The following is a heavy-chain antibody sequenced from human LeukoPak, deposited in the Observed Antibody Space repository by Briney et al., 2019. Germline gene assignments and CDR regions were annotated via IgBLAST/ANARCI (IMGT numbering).Heavy chain of an antibody. J-gene: IGHJ4*02. CDR2: INSDGSST. CDR3: ARVEYDYGDYFRS. CDR1: GFTFISYW. D-gene: IGHD4-17*01. V-gene: IGHV3-74*01. Sequence: GGSLRLSCSASGFTFISYWMHWVRQAPGKGLVWVSRINSDGSSTSYADSVKGRFTISRDNAKNTLYLQMNSLRAEDTAVYYCARVEYDYGDYFRSWGQGTLVTVSS.